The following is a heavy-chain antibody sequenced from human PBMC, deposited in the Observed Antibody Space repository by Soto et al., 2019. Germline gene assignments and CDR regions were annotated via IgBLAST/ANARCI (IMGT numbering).Heavy chain of an antibody. CDR1: GFPFSSYW. CDR2: INSDGSST. V-gene: IGHV3-74*01. J-gene: IGHJ4*02. CDR3: VRTSLVVAAATREDY. D-gene: IGHD2-15*01. Sequence: EVQLVESGGGLVQPGGSLRLSCAASGFPFSSYWMHWVRQAPGKGLVWVSRINSDGSSTRYADSVKGRFTISRDNAKNTLYLQMNSLRAEDTAVYYCVRTSLVVAAATREDYWGQGTLVTVSS.